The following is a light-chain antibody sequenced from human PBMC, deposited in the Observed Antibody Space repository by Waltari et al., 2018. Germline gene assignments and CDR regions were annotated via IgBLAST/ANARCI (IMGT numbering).Light chain of an antibody. CDR1: QTINKY. J-gene: IGKJ1*01. Sequence: DTQLTQSPSSLSASLGDTVSITCRANQTINKYLNWYQQKVGQAPKLLIFIASTLRSGVPSRFSGSGSGTEFTLTISGLQHEDFATYYCHQGYRTPQTFGQGTKLEVK. CDR3: HQGYRTPQT. CDR2: IAS. V-gene: IGKV1-39*01.